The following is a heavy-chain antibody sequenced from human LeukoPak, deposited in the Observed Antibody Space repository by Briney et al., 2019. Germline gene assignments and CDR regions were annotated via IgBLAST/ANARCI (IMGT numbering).Heavy chain of an antibody. CDR1: GYTFTSYD. Sequence: ASVKVSCKAPGYTFTSYDLNWVRQATGQGPEWMGWMNPNSGNTGYVQKFQGRVTMTRDTSIATAYMELSSLRPEDTAVYYCARTHYYGSGSKSGMDVWGQGTTVTVSS. CDR2: MNPNSGNT. D-gene: IGHD3-10*01. J-gene: IGHJ6*02. CDR3: ARTHYYGSGSKSGMDV. V-gene: IGHV1-8*01.